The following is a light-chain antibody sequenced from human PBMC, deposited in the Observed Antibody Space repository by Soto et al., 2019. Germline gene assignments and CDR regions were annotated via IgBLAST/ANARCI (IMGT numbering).Light chain of an antibody. Sequence: DVLLTKSPLSLPVTLGQPASISCRSNQSLVHSDGIAYFSWFQQRPGRSPRRLIYKVSNRDSGVPARFSGSGSGTDFALKISRVEAEDVGVYYCMQGTHWPITFGQRTGLEIK. V-gene: IGKV2-30*02. CDR2: KVS. CDR1: QSLVHSDGIAY. CDR3: MQGTHWPIT. J-gene: IGKJ5*01.